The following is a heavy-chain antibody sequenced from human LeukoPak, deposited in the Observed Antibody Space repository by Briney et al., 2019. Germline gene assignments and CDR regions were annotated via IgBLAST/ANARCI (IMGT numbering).Heavy chain of an antibody. CDR1: GGSISSYY. J-gene: IGHJ4*02. CDR2: IYYSGST. CDR3: ARAGGYGSGSYYLDY. V-gene: IGHV4-59*01. D-gene: IGHD3-10*01. Sequence: SETLSLTCTVSGGSISSYYWSWIRQPPGKGLEWIGYIYYSGSTNYNPSLKSRVTISVNTSKNQFSLKLSSLTAADTAVYYCARAGGYGSGSYYLDYWGQGTLVTVSS.